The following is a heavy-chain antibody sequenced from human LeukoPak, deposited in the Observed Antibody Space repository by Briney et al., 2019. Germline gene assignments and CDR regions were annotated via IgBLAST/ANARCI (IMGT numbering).Heavy chain of an antibody. J-gene: IGHJ4*02. Sequence: GSLRLSCAASGFTFSSYSMNWVRQAPGKGLEWVSSISSSSSSYIYYADSVKGRFTISRDNAKNSLYLQVNSLRAEDTAVYYCARESTVTGGISYFDYWGQGTPVTVSS. D-gene: IGHD4-17*01. V-gene: IGHV3-21*01. CDR3: ARESTVTGGISYFDY. CDR1: GFTFSSYS. CDR2: ISSSSSSYI.